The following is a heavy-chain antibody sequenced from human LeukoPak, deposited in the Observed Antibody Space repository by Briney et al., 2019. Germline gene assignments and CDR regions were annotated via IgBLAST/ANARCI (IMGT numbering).Heavy chain of an antibody. CDR3: AGEFDY. Sequence: WVRQPPGKGLEWIGSIYYSGSTYYNPSLKSRVTISVDTSKNQFSLKLSSVTAADTAVYYCAGEFDYWGQGTLVTVSS. CDR2: IYYSGST. J-gene: IGHJ4*02. V-gene: IGHV4-39*07.